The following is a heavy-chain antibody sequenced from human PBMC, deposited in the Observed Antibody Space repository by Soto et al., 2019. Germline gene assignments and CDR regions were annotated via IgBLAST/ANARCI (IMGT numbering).Heavy chain of an antibody. Sequence: QVHLQESGPGLVRPSETLSLTCTVSGGSVSSGHYYWSWSRQPPGKGLEWIGYISYTGSTNYNPSLKSRVTISVDTSKNQFSLKMNSVTAADTAVYYCARSGAGSGWLGGQGTLVTVSS. J-gene: IGHJ4*02. V-gene: IGHV4-61*01. CDR3: ARSGAGSGWL. D-gene: IGHD6-19*01. CDR2: ISYTGST. CDR1: GGSVSSGHYY.